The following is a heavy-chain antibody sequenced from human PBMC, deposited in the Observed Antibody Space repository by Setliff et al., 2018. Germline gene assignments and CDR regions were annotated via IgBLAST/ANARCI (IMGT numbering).Heavy chain of an antibody. J-gene: IGHJ4*02. CDR3: VKDMAGSYFDGRFDY. Sequence: PGGSLRLSCAASGFTFDDDGMSWVRQAPGKGLEWVSGINWNGGSTGYADSVKGRFTISRDNAKNSLSLQMNSLTVEDTALYYCVKDMAGSYFDGRFDYWGPGTLVTVSS. CDR2: INWNGGST. CDR1: GFTFDDDG. V-gene: IGHV3-20*04. D-gene: IGHD1-26*01.